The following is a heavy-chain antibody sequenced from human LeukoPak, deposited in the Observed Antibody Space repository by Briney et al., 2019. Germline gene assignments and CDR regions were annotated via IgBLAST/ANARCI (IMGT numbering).Heavy chain of an antibody. V-gene: IGHV4-4*07. CDR3: AREAETYSSGFYYDQ. CDR1: GDSFSNYY. D-gene: IGHD5-18*01. Sequence: SETLSLTCNVSGDSFSNYYWSWLRQPAGRGLEWIGRIYGSGGSNYNPSLKSRVSISVDKSKNRFSLNLTSVTAADTAVYYCAREAETYSSGFYYDQWGQGTLVTVSS. J-gene: IGHJ4*02. CDR2: IYGSGGS.